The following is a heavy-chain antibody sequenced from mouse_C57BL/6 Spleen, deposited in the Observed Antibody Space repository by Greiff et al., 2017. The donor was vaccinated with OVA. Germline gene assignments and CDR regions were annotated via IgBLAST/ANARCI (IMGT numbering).Heavy chain of an antibody. CDR2: INPNNGGT. CDR1: GYTFTDYY. Sequence: EVQLQQSGPELVKPGASVKISCKASGYTFTDYYMNWVKQSHGKSLEWIGDINPNNGGTSYNQKFKGKATLTVDKSSSTAYMELRSLTSEDSAVYYCAFYYYGGSGGYFDVWGTGTTVTVSS. CDR3: AFYYYGGSGGYFDV. J-gene: IGHJ1*03. D-gene: IGHD1-1*01. V-gene: IGHV1-26*01.